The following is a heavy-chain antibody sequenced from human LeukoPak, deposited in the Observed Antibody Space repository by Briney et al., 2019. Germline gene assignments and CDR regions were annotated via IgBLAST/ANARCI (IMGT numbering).Heavy chain of an antibody. V-gene: IGHV3-7*01. J-gene: IGHJ4*02. D-gene: IGHD3-9*01. CDR2: IKQDGSEK. CDR1: GFTFSSYW. CDR3: AREGILTGYYTYFDY. Sequence: GGSLRLSCAASGFTFSSYWMSWVRQAPGKGLEWVANIKQDGSEKYYVDSVKGRFTISRDNAKNSLYLQMNNLRAEDTAVYYCAREGILTGYYTYFDYWGQGTLVTVSS.